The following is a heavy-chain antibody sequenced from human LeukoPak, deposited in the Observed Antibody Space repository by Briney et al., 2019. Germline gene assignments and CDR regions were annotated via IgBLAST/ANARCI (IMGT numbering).Heavy chain of an antibody. CDR1: GGSITDYY. CDR3: ASRPYRTRYIDS. Sequence: SETPSPTCTVSGGSITDYYWSWVRQPAGKGLEWIGRVYTSGSPMYNPSLKSRVTMSLDASKSQFSLDLNSVTAADTAVYYCASRPYRTRYIDSWGQGTLVTVSS. V-gene: IGHV4-4*07. D-gene: IGHD3-16*02. J-gene: IGHJ4*02. CDR2: VYTSGSP.